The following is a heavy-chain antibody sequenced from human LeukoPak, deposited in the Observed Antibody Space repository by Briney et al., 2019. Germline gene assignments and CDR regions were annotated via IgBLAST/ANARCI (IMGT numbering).Heavy chain of an antibody. Sequence: KPSETLSLTCTVSGGSISSGGYYWSWIRQHPGKGLEWIGYIYYSGGTYYNPSLKSRVTISVDTSKNQFSLKLSSVTAADTAVYYCARGPRRDYGDYFYWFDPWGQGTLVTVSS. CDR2: IYYSGGT. V-gene: IGHV4-31*03. J-gene: IGHJ5*02. CDR3: ARGPRRDYGDYFYWFDP. CDR1: GGSISSGGYY. D-gene: IGHD4-17*01.